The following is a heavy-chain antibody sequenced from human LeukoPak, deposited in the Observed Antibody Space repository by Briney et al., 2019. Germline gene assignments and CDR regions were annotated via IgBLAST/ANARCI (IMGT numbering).Heavy chain of an antibody. Sequence: SETLSLTCTVSGDSISGYYWHWIRQPPGKGLEWIAYIFYSGSANYNPSLKSRVTISVDTSKNHFSLKLSAVTAADTAVYYCARDRSVSARLFDYWGQGTLVTVSP. J-gene: IGHJ4*02. CDR3: ARDRSVSARLFDY. CDR1: GDSISGYY. D-gene: IGHD6-6*01. CDR2: IFYSGSA. V-gene: IGHV4-59*01.